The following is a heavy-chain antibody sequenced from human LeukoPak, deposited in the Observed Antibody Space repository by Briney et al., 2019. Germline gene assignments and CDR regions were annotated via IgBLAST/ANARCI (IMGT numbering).Heavy chain of an antibody. CDR1: GGSISSYY. CDR3: AASYQLLSDFDY. J-gene: IGHJ4*02. D-gene: IGHD2-2*01. CDR2: IYYSGST. Sequence: SETLSLTCTVSGGSISSYYWSWIRQPPGKGLEWIGYIYYSGSTNYNPSLKSRVTISVGTSKNQFSLKLSSVTAADTAVYYCAASYQLLSDFDYWGQGTLVTVSS. V-gene: IGHV4-59*08.